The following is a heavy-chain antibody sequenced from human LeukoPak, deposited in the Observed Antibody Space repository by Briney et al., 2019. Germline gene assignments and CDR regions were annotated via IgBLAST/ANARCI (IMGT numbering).Heavy chain of an antibody. CDR2: IYYSGST. Sequence: PSETLSLTCTVSGGSISSSSYYWGWIRQPPGKGLEWIGSIYYSGSTYYNPSLKSRVTISVDTSKNQFSLKLSSVTAADTAVYYCARGGITMVRGVIIPYYFDYWGQGTLVTVSS. J-gene: IGHJ4*02. CDR1: GGSISSSSYY. D-gene: IGHD3-10*01. CDR3: ARGGITMVRGVIIPYYFDY. V-gene: IGHV4-39*07.